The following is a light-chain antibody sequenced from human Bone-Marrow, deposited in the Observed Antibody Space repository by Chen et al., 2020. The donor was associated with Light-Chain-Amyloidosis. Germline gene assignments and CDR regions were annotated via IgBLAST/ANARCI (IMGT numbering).Light chain of an antibody. J-gene: IGLJ3*02. CDR2: QTT. CDR3: QVWDSSSVV. CDR1: KLSSKY. Sequence: SYELTQSTSVSVSPGQTASITCSGDKLSSKYVFWYQQKPGQAPVMVIYQTTKRPSGSPERFSGSNSGNAATLTISGTPAMDEGDYYWQVWDSSSVVFGGGTKLTVL. V-gene: IGLV3-1*01.